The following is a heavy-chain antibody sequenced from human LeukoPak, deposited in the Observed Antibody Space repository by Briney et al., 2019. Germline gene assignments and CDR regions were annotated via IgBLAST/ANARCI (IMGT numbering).Heavy chain of an antibody. J-gene: IGHJ6*03. V-gene: IGHV3-21*01. D-gene: IGHD3-10*01. CDR3: ARDGPVGGSGNYYYYMDV. Sequence: GGSLRLSCAASGFTFSSYSMNWVRQAPGKGLEWVSSISSSSSYIYYADSVKGRFTISRDNAKNSLYLQMNSLRAEDTAVYYCARDGPVGGSGNYYYYMDVWGKGTTVTVSS. CDR1: GFTFSSYS. CDR2: ISSSSSYI.